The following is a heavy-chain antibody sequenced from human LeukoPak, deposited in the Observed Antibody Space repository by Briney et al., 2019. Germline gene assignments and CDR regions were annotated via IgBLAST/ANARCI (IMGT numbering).Heavy chain of an antibody. CDR1: GFTFDDYG. Sequence: SPGGSLRLSCAASGFTFDDYGISWVRQAPGKGLEWVSGINWNGGSTGYADSVKGRFTISRDNSKNTLYLQMNSLRAEDTAVYYCAKESVTTLAGYYHYMDVWGKGTTVTVSS. D-gene: IGHD4-11*01. CDR3: AKESVTTLAGYYHYMDV. J-gene: IGHJ6*03. V-gene: IGHV3-20*04. CDR2: INWNGGST.